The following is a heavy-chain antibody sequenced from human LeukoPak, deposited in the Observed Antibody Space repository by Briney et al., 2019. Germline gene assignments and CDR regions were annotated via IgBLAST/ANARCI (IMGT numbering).Heavy chain of an antibody. J-gene: IGHJ3*02. Sequence: PSETLSLTCTVSGGSISSYYWSWLRQPPGKGLEWVGYIYYSGSTNYNPSLKSRVTISVDTSKNQFSLKLSSVTAADTAVYYCARDWPMVRGGGAFDIWGQGTMVTVPS. CDR2: IYYSGST. D-gene: IGHD3-10*01. V-gene: IGHV4-59*01. CDR3: ARDWPMVRGGGAFDI. CDR1: GGSISSYY.